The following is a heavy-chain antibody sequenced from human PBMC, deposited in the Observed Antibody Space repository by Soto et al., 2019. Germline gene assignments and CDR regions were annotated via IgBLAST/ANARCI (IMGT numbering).Heavy chain of an antibody. CDR3: ARGQHIVVVTVGGNLDY. Sequence: ASVKVSCKASGYTFTGYYMHWVRQAPGQGLEWMGWINPNSGGTNYAQKFQGRVTTTRDTSISTAYMELSRLRSDDTAVYYCARGQHIVVVTVGGNLDYWGQGTLVTVSS. V-gene: IGHV1-2*02. J-gene: IGHJ4*02. CDR2: INPNSGGT. D-gene: IGHD2-21*02. CDR1: GYTFTGYY.